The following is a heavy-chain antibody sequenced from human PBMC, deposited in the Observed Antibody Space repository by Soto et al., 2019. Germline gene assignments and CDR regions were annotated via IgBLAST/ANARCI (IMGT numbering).Heavy chain of an antibody. CDR3: ARDSPTYLVAAEHLYYYYYGMDV. CDR2: INPSGGST. V-gene: IGHV1-46*01. Sequence: GASVKVSCKASGYTFTSYYMHWVRQAPGQGLEWMGIINPSGGSTSYAQKFQGRVTMTRDTSTSTVYMELSSLRSEDTAVYYCARDSPTYLVAAEHLYYYYYGMDVWGQGTTVTVSS. J-gene: IGHJ6*02. D-gene: IGHD2-15*01. CDR1: GYTFTSYY.